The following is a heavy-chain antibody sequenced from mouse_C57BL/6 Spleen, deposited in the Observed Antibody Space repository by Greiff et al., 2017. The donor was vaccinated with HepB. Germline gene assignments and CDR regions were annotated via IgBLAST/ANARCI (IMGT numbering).Heavy chain of an antibody. V-gene: IGHV5-6*01. CDR1: GFTFSSYG. CDR2: ISSGGSYT. D-gene: IGHD3-2*02. CDR3: ARPDSSGSAWFAY. Sequence: DVQLQESGGDLVKPGGSLKLSCAASGFTFSSYGMSWVRQTPDKRLEWVATISSGGSYTYYPDSVKGRFTIDRDNAKNTLYRQMSSLKSEDTAMYYCARPDSSGSAWFAYWGQGTLVTVSA. J-gene: IGHJ3*01.